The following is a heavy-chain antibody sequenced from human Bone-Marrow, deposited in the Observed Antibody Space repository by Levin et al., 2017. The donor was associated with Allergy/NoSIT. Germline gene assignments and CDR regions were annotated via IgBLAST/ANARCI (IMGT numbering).Heavy chain of an antibody. CDR3: TRGRGSYYFDY. J-gene: IGHJ4*02. D-gene: IGHD3-16*01. Sequence: GASVKVSCKASGYTFSSYAMNWVRQAPGQRLEWMGWINAGNGNTKYSQKFQGRVTITRDTSASTAYMELSSLRSEDTAVYYCTRGRGSYYFDYWGQGTLVTVSS. V-gene: IGHV1-3*01. CDR1: GYTFSSYA. CDR2: INAGNGNT.